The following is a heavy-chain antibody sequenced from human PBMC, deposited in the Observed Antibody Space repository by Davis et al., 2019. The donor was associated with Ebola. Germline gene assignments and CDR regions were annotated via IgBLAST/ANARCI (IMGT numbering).Heavy chain of an antibody. J-gene: IGHJ6*02. V-gene: IGHV3-49*04. CDR3: ARASLIVVVPAAILGDYGMDV. CDR2: IRSKAYGGTA. Sequence: GGSLRLSCTTSGFTFGDNAMSWVRQAPGKGLEWVGFIRSKAYGGTAEYAASVKGRFTISRDNSNNLLYLQMNSLRAEDTAVYYCARASLIVVVPAAILGDYGMDVWGQGTTVTVSS. CDR1: GFTFGDNA. D-gene: IGHD2-2*01.